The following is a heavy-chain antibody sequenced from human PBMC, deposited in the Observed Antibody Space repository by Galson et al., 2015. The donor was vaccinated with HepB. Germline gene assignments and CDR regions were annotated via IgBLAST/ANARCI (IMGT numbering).Heavy chain of an antibody. D-gene: IGHD5-12*01. CDR3: ARDGDSGYGGSENYYYYGMDV. CDR1: GFTVSSNY. Sequence: SLRLSCAASGFTVSSNYMSWVRQAPGKGPEWVSVIYSGGSTYYADSVKGRFTISRDNSKNTLYLQMNSLRAEDTAVYYCARDGDSGYGGSENYYYYGMDVWGQGTMVTVSS. CDR2: IYSGGST. J-gene: IGHJ6*02. V-gene: IGHV3-66*01.